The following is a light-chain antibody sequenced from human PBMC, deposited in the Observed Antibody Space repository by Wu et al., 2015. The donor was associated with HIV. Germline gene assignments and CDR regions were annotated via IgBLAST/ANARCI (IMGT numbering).Light chain of an antibody. CDR2: GAS. V-gene: IGKV3-20*01. CDR3: QQYGNSPWT. J-gene: IGKJ1*01. CDR1: QSVRSNY. Sequence: DIVLTQSPGTLSLSPGERATLSCRASQSVRSNYLAWYQQRPGQAPKLLIYGASSRATGIPDRFSGSGSGTDFILTISRLEPEDFVVYYCQQYGNSPWTFGQGTKVEIK.